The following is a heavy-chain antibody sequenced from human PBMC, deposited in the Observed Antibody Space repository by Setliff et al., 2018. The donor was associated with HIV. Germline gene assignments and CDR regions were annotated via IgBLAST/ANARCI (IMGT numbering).Heavy chain of an antibody. Sequence: TLSLTCTVSGGSISSVNYYWSWIRQHPGKGLEWIGYITQSGSTYYNPSLKSRATLSLGTSKNQFSLRLSSVTAADTAVYYCARDNVETGGSGYAFDYWGQGALVTVSS. V-gene: IGHV4-31*03. J-gene: IGHJ4*02. CDR3: ARDNVETGGSGYAFDY. D-gene: IGHD3-22*01. CDR2: ITQSGST. CDR1: GGSISSVNYY.